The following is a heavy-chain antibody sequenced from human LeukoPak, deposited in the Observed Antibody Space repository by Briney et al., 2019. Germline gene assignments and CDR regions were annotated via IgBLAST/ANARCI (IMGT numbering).Heavy chain of an antibody. J-gene: IGHJ4*02. Sequence: SETLSLTCAVYGGSFSGDCWGWIRLPPGKGRGWIVEINNSGRNNCNPSLKSRVTIAVDSSKNQFSLKLSSVTAADTAVYCCARAAHSSRITVASKLYYFDYWGQGTLVTVSS. V-gene: IGHV4-34*01. CDR1: GGSFSGDC. CDR2: INNSGRN. D-gene: IGHD6-19*01. CDR3: ARAAHSSRITVASKLYYFDY.